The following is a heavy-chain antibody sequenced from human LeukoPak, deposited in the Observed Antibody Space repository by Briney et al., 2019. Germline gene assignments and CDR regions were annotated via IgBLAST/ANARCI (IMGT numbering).Heavy chain of an antibody. D-gene: IGHD3-9*01. V-gene: IGHV3-23*01. CDR3: AKALLRYFDWEFDY. Sequence: PGGSLRLSCAASGVTFSSYAMSWVRQAPGKGLEWVSTISVSGGRTYYADSVKGRFSVSRDNSKNTLYLQMNSLRAEDTAVYYCAKALLRYFDWEFDYWGQGTLVTVSS. J-gene: IGHJ4*02. CDR1: GVTFSSYA. CDR2: ISVSGGRT.